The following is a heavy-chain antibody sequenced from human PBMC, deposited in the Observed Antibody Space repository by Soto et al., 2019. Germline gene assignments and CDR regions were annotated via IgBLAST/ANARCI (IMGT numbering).Heavy chain of an antibody. Sequence: GESLKIACKSYGHSFTTYWIAWVLQMPGKGLEWMGSIHPCESDTRYSPSFQGQVTISADRSITTAYLQWSSLKASDTAMYYCARHEATYYNFYGMDVWGQGTTVTVSS. CDR2: IHPCESDT. V-gene: IGHV5-51*01. CDR3: ARHEATYYNFYGMDV. CDR1: GHSFTTYW. J-gene: IGHJ6*02.